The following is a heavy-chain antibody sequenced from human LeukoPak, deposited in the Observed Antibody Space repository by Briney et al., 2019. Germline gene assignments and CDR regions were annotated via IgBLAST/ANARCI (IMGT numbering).Heavy chain of an antibody. V-gene: IGHV5-51*01. D-gene: IGHD2-8*01. Sequence: GESLKISCKASGYSFTTYWIAWVRQMPGKGLEWMGIIYPGDSDTRYSPSFQGQVTISADKSATYLQWSSLKASDTAMYYCARVGYCTNGVCCLFDYWGQGTLVTVSS. J-gene: IGHJ4*02. CDR2: IYPGDSDT. CDR3: ARVGYCTNGVCCLFDY. CDR1: GYSFTTYW.